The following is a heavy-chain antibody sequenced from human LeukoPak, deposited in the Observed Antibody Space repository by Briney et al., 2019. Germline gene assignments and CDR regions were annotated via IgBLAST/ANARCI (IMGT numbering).Heavy chain of an antibody. CDR3: ARHRRYGGNFEGFDY. CDR2: ISGSGDTT. Sequence: GGSLRLSCAASGFTFTTYAMSWVRQAPGKGLEWVSAISGSGDTTFYADSVKGRFTISRDNSKNTLYLQMNSLRAEDTAVYYCARHRRYGGNFEGFDYWGQGTLVTVSS. D-gene: IGHD4-23*01. J-gene: IGHJ4*02. V-gene: IGHV3-23*01. CDR1: GFTFTTYA.